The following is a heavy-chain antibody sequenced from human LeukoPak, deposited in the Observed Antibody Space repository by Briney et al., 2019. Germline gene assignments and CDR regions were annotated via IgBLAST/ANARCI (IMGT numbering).Heavy chain of an antibody. CDR3: ARGPRVEDNWFDP. CDR2: MNPNRGNT. Sequence: ASVKVSCKASGYTFTSYDINWVRQATGQGREWVGWMNPNRGNTGYAQKFQSRVTLTRNTSLSTPYMELSSLRSENTPLYYCARGPRVEDNWFDPWGQGTLVTVTS. V-gene: IGHV1-8*01. CDR1: GYTFTSYD. J-gene: IGHJ5*02. D-gene: IGHD3-3*01.